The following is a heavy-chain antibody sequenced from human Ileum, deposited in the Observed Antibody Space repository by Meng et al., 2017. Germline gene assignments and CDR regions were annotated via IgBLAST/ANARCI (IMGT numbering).Heavy chain of an antibody. D-gene: IGHD1-26*01. Sequence: GESLKISCQASGYSFFKFWIGWVRQVPGKGLEWMGFVYPGDSDVTYSPSFQGHVTISADMSINTAYLQWNSLEASDTAIYYCARRHREGGSYQSVFDLWGQGTLVTVSS. CDR2: VYPGDSDV. V-gene: IGHV5-51*01. CDR1: GYSFFKFW. CDR3: ARRHREGGSYQSVFDL. J-gene: IGHJ4*02.